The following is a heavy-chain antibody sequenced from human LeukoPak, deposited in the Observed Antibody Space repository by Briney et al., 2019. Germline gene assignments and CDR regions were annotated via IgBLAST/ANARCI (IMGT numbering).Heavy chain of an antibody. D-gene: IGHD2-2*01. V-gene: IGHV5-51*01. J-gene: IGHJ5*01. CDR2: IYPGGSDS. CDR3: ARRSYCYSTSCYGYWFDS. Sequence: GESLKISCKGSGYRFTNYWIAWVRQMPGKGLEWMGIIYPGGSDSRYSPSFQGQVTFSADKSISTAYLQWSSLKASDTAMYYCARRSYCYSTSCYGYWFDSWGQGTLVTVSS. CDR1: GYRFTNYW.